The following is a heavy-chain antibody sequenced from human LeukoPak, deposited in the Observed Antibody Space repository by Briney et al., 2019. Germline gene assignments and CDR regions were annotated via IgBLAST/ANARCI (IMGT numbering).Heavy chain of an antibody. D-gene: IGHD6-13*01. CDR2: INPSCDST. CDR1: GFTFSSYS. J-gene: IGHJ4*02. V-gene: IGHV3-23*01. CDR3: ARRLPVAGRTDFFHY. Sequence: GGSLRLSCAASGFTFSSYSMSWVRQAPGEGLEWVSAINPSCDSTPYPDSVKGRFTLSRDNSNHTLYLQMNSLTAEDTAIYYCARRLPVAGRTDFFHYWGQGTLVTVPS.